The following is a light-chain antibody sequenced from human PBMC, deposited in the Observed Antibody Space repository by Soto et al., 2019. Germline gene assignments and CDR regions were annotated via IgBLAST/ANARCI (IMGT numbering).Light chain of an antibody. CDR1: SSDVGAYKY. CDR3: SSYSSSSTLFV. V-gene: IGLV2-14*01. CDR2: EVS. Sequence: QSALTQPASVSGSPGQSITISCTGTSSDVGAYKYVSWYQQHPGKAPKVMIYEVSNRPSGVSNRFSGSKSGNTASLTISGLQAEDEADYFCSSYSSSSTLFVFGTGT. J-gene: IGLJ1*01.